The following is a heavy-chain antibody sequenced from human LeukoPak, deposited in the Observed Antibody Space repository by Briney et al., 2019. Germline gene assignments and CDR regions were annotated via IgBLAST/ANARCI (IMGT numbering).Heavy chain of an antibody. CDR3: ATPYYYDSSGYPDDAFDI. CDR1: GYTLTELS. CDR2: FDPEDGET. Sequence: GASVKVSCKVSGYTLTELSMHWVRQAPGKGLEWMGGFDPEDGETIYAQKFQGRVTMTEDTSTDTAYMELSSLRSEDTAVYYCATPYYYDSSGYPDDAFDIWGQGTMVTVSS. V-gene: IGHV1-24*01. D-gene: IGHD3-22*01. J-gene: IGHJ3*02.